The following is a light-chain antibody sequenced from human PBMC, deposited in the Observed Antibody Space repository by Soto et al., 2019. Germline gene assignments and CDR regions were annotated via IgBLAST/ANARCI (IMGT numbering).Light chain of an antibody. J-gene: IGLJ1*01. V-gene: IGLV1-40*01. CDR2: GNN. CDR3: SLYTTDSTYV. CDR1: SSNIGAGYD. Sequence: QSVLTQPPSVSGAPGQKVTISCTGSSSNIGAGYDVHWYQQLPGTAPKLLIYGNNNRPSGVPDRFSGSKSGNTASLTISGLQAEDEGEYYCSLYTTDSTYVFGPGTKVTVL.